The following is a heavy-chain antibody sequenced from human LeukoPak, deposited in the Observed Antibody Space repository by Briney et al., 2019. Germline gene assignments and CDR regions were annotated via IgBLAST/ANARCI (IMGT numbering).Heavy chain of an antibody. CDR2: ISGDGGST. CDR3: AMITGTADY. D-gene: IGHD1-20*01. CDR1: GFTFDDYA. J-gene: IGHJ4*02. V-gene: IGHV3-43*02. Sequence: GGSLRLSCAASGFTFDDYAMHWVRQAPGKGLEWVSLISGDGGSTYYADSVRGRFTISRDNSKNSLYLQMNSLRTEDTALYYCAMITGTADYWGQGTLVTVSS.